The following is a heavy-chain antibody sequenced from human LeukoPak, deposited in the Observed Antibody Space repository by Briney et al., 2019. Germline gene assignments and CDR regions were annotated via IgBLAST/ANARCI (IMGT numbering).Heavy chain of an antibody. Sequence: GASVKVSCKVSGYTLTELSMHWVRQAPGKGLEWMGGFDPEDGETIYAQKFQGRVTMTEDTSTDTAYMELRSLRSDDTAVYYCAREIRFLEWLGMDVWGKGTTVTVSS. CDR3: AREIRFLEWLGMDV. V-gene: IGHV1-24*01. CDR2: FDPEDGET. CDR1: GYTLTELS. D-gene: IGHD3-3*01. J-gene: IGHJ6*03.